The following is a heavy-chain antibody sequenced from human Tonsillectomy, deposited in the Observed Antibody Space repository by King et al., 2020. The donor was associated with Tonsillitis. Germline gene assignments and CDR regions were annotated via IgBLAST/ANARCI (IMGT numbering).Heavy chain of an antibody. CDR1: GDSIISSSYN. CDR3: VRLPTGFPNWFDP. D-gene: IGHD3-9*01. Sequence: LQLQESGPGLVEPSETLSLTCTVSGDSIISSSYNWGWIRQPPGKGLEWIGRIHYSGNTYYNPSLKIRVTISVDTSKNQFSLKLNSVTAADTAVFFCVRLPTGFPNWFDPWGQGTLVTVSS. J-gene: IGHJ5*02. V-gene: IGHV4-39*01. CDR2: IHYSGNT.